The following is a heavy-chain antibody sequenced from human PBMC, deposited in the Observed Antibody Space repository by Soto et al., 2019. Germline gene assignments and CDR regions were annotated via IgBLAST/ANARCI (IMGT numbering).Heavy chain of an antibody. D-gene: IGHD2-2*01. J-gene: IGHJ4*02. CDR1: GFTFTSYY. Sequence: QVHLVQSGAEVKKPGASVKVSCKASGFTFTSYYMHWVRQAPGQGLESMGLINPYDDTTDYAQKFQGRLTVTRNTATNIVYMELSSLRSQVTAVCYCAREGAAAAKMFDYWDQGTLVTVSS. CDR2: INPYDDTT. V-gene: IGHV1-46*01. CDR3: AREGAAAAKMFDY.